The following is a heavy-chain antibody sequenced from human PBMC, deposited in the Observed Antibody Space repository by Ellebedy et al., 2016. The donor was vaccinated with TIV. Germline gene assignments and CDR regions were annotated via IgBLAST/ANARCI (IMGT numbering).Heavy chain of an antibody. J-gene: IGHJ6*02. V-gene: IGHV3-23*01. CDR2: ISGSGGST. D-gene: IGHD3-10*01. CDR1: GFTFSSYA. CDR3: AKEGTVLLWFGENYGMDV. Sequence: GESLKISXAASGFTFSSYAMSWVRQAPGKGLEWVSAISGSGGSTYYADSVKGRFTISRDNSKNTLYLQMNSLRAEDTAVYYCAKEGTVLLWFGENYGMDVWGQGTTVTVSS.